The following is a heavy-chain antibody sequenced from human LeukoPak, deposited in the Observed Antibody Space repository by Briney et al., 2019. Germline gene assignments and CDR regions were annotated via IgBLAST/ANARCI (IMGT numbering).Heavy chain of an antibody. V-gene: IGHV3-23*01. CDR2: ISGSGGNT. D-gene: IGHD3-3*02. CDR3: AKAAFSRTSYFDY. J-gene: IGHJ4*02. Sequence: GRSLRLSCAASGFTFSTYTMSWVRQAPGKGLEWVSAISGSGGNTYYADSVKGRFTISRDNSKNTLYLQMDSLRADDTAVYYCAKAAFSRTSYFDYWGQGTLVTASS. CDR1: GFTFSTYT.